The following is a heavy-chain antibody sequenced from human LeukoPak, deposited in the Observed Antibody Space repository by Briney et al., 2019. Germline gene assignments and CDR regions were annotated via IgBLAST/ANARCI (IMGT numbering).Heavy chain of an antibody. CDR1: GGTFSIYA. V-gene: IGHV1-69*06. CDR3: ARDSYDGDYINY. D-gene: IGHD4-17*01. J-gene: IGHJ4*02. Sequence: VASVKVSCKASGGTFSIYAISWVRQAPGQGLEWMGRIIPIFGTPNYAQKLQGRVTITADKSTSTAYMELSSLRYEDTAVYYCARDSYDGDYINYWGQGTLVTVSS. CDR2: IIPIFGTP.